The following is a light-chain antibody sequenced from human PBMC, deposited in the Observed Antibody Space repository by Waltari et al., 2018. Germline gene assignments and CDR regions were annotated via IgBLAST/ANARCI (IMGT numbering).Light chain of an antibody. CDR2: GNT. Sequence: QTVLTQPPSVSGAPGQRVTISCTGSSPNIGAGYEVHWYQQLPGTAPKLLIYGNTNRPAGVADRFSGSKSGTSASLAITGLQAEDEADYYCQSYDSSLSGFVVFGGGTKLTVL. CDR3: QSYDSSLSGFVV. V-gene: IGLV1-40*01. CDR1: SPNIGAGYE. J-gene: IGLJ2*01.